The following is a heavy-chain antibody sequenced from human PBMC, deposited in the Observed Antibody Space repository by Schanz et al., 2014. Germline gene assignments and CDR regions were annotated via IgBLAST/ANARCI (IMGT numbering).Heavy chain of an antibody. V-gene: IGHV3-7*01. CDR3: ARDKGGYYPFDY. D-gene: IGHD3-3*01. J-gene: IGHJ4*02. CDR2: IKQDESER. Sequence: EVQLVESGGGLVKPGESLRLSCAASGFTFSTYWMSWVRQAPGKGLEWVANIKQDESERSYVDSVKGRFTISRDNAKNSLYLQMNSLRAEDTAVYYCARDKGGYYPFDYWGQGTLVTVSS. CDR1: GFTFSTYW.